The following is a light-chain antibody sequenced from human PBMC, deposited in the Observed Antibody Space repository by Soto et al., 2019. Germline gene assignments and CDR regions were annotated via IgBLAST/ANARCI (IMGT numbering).Light chain of an antibody. CDR3: QQYNKWPLFT. Sequence: ETVMTQSPATLSVSPGERVTVSCRASLSVGTNVAWYQQRPGQAPRLLIYGTSTRATGIPVRFSGSGSGTEFTLTISRLESQDFGFYYCQQYNKWPLFTFGPGTRVD. V-gene: IGKV3-15*01. J-gene: IGKJ3*01. CDR2: GTS. CDR1: LSVGTN.